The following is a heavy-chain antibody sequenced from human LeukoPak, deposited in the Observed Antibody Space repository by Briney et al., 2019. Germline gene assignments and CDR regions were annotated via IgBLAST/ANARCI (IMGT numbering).Heavy chain of an antibody. CDR2: IIPIFGTA. J-gene: IGHJ4*02. Sequence: ALVKVSCKASGGTFSSYAISWVRQAPGQGLEWMGGIIPIFGTANYAQKFQGRVTITADKSTSTAYMELSSLRSEDTAVYYCARDNCGGDCYPDYWGQGTLVTVSS. V-gene: IGHV1-69*06. CDR1: GGTFSSYA. D-gene: IGHD2-21*02. CDR3: ARDNCGGDCYPDY.